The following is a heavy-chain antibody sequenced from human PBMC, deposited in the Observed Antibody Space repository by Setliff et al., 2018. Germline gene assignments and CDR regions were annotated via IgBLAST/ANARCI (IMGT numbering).Heavy chain of an antibody. Sequence: PSETLSLTCTVSGDSINSRTNYWSWIRQPAGKGPEWIGHIYASWSTNYNPSLKSRVTISLDTSKNQFSLKLSSVTAADTAVYYCVRMSGFLYMDVWCKGTTVTVSS. CDR2: IYASWST. V-gene: IGHV4-61*09. CDR3: VRMSGFLYMDV. J-gene: IGHJ6*03. CDR1: GDSINSRTNY. D-gene: IGHD3-3*01.